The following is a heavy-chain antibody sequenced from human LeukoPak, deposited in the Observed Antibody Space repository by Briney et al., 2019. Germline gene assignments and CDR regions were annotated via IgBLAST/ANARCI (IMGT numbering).Heavy chain of an antibody. CDR3: ARDLTMGYYYGMDV. J-gene: IGHJ6*02. CDR1: GFTFNNYA. Sequence: GGSLRLSCAASGFTFNNYAMNWVRQAPGKGLEWVSLVSSSGANAYYVDSVKGRFTISRDNSRNTVSLQMNSLRAEDTAVYYCARDLTMGYYYGMDVWGQGTTVTVSS. D-gene: IGHD1-1*01. V-gene: IGHV3-23*01. CDR2: VSSSGANA.